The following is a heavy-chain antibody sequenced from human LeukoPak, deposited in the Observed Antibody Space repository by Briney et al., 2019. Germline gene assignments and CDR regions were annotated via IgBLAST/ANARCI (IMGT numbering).Heavy chain of an antibody. Sequence: ASVKVSCKASGYTFTGYYMHWVRQAPGQGLEWMGRINPNGGGTNYAQKFQGRVTMTRDTSISTAYMELSRLRSDDTAVYYCARDLSLGPYDSSGYFDYWGQGTLVTVSS. D-gene: IGHD3-22*01. CDR1: GYTFTGYY. CDR3: ARDLSLGPYDSSGYFDY. J-gene: IGHJ4*02. V-gene: IGHV1-2*06. CDR2: INPNGGGT.